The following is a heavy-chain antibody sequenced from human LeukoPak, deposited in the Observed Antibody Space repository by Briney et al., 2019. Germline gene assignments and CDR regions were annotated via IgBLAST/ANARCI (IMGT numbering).Heavy chain of an antibody. J-gene: IGHJ6*03. CDR2: IKQDGSEK. V-gene: IGHV3-7*01. D-gene: IGHD2-8*02. Sequence: GGSLRLSCAASGFTFSSYWMSWVRQAPGKGLEWVANIKQDGSEKYYVDSVKGRFTISRDNAKNSLYLQMNSLRAEDTAVYYCAKDPYRLNSWYWYYYMDVWGKGTTVTISS. CDR1: GFTFSSYW. CDR3: AKDPYRLNSWYWYYYMDV.